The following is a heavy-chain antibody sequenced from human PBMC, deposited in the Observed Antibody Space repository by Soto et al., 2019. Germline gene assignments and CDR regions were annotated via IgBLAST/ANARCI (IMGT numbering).Heavy chain of an antibody. CDR2: ITGSGGST. D-gene: IGHD5-18*01. CDR3: AKDRSVDTRDWFDP. J-gene: IGHJ5*02. CDR1: GFTFGTYA. V-gene: IGHV3-23*01. Sequence: EVQLLESGGGLVQPGGSLRLSCAASGFTFGTYAMNWVRQAPGKGLEWVSGITGSGGSTYYADSVKGLFTISRDNSENPLYLQMNSLRGDDTAVYYCAKDRSVDTRDWFDPWGQGTLVTVSS.